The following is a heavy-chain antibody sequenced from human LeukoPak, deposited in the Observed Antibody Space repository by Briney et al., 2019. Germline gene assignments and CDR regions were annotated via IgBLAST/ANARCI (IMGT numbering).Heavy chain of an antibody. V-gene: IGHV1-46*01. J-gene: IGHJ4*02. CDR2: INPSGGGT. CDR3: ARGDYSSGYYLDY. D-gene: IGHD3-22*01. Sequence: ASVKVSCKASGYTFSSYSMHWVRQAPGQGLEWMGIINPSGGGTLYAQKFQGRVTLTTDTSTSTVYIELSSLRSEDTAVYYCARGDYSSGYYLDYWGQGTLVTVSS. CDR1: GYTFSSYS.